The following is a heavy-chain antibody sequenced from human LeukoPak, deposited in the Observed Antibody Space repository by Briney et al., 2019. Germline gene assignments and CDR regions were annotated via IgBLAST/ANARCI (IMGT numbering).Heavy chain of an antibody. V-gene: IGHV4-4*02. CDR1: GGSISSSNW. D-gene: IGHD3-10*01. CDR3: ARDHYYGSGSPLDY. J-gene: IGHJ4*02. Sequence: SETLSLTCAVSGGSISSSNWWSWVRQPPGKGLEWIGEIYHSGSTNYNPSLKSRVTISVDKSKNQFSLQLNSVTPEDTAVYYCARDHYYGSGSPLDYWGQGTLVTVSS. CDR2: IYHSGST.